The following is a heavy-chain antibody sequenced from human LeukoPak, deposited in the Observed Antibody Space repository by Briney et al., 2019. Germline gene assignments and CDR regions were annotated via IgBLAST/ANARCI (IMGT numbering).Heavy chain of an antibody. CDR3: ATRPPGDYPYFDF. CDR2: IYSAGIT. D-gene: IGHD4-17*01. J-gene: IGHJ4*02. CDR1: GLTLSSSY. Sequence: GGSLRLSCAVSGLTLSSSYMTWVRQAPGKGLEWVSLIYSAGITYYAESVEGRFTISRDNPKNTLYLQMNSLRAEDTAVYFCATRPPGDYPYFDFWGQGSLVTVSS. V-gene: IGHV3-53*01.